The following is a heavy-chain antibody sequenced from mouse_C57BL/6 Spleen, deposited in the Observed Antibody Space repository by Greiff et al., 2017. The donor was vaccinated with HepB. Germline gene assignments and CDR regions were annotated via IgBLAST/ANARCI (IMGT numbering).Heavy chain of an antibody. CDR1: GYTFTSYT. V-gene: IGHV1-4*01. CDR2: INPSSGYT. D-gene: IGHD2-5*01. Sequence: VKLMESGAELARPGASVKMSCKASGYTFTSYTMHWVKQRPGQGLEWIGYINPSSGYTKYNQKFKDKATLTADKSSSTAYMQLSSLTSEDSAVYYCARIYYSNYGSLDYWGQGTTLTVSS. J-gene: IGHJ2*01. CDR3: ARIYYSNYGSLDY.